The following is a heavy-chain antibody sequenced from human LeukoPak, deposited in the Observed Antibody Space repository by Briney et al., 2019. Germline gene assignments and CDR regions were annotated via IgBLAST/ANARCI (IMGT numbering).Heavy chain of an antibody. J-gene: IGHJ6*02. Sequence: ASVKVSCKASGYTFTSYGISWVRQAPGQGLEWMGWISAYNGNTNYAQKLQGRVTMTTDTSTSTAYMELRSLRSDDTAVYYCATSAGYSRREEEETNYYYYGMDVWGQGTTVTVSS. CDR3: ATSAGYSRREEEETNYYYYGMDV. V-gene: IGHV1-18*01. D-gene: IGHD6-13*01. CDR2: ISAYNGNT. CDR1: GYTFTSYG.